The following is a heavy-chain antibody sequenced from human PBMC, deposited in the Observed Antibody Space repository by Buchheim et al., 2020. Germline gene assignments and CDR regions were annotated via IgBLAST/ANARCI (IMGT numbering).Heavy chain of an antibody. J-gene: IGHJ6*03. CDR3: ARDSGGYKPYYYYMDV. Sequence: QVQLVQSGAEVKKPGASVKVSCKASGHTFTSYYMHWVRQAPGQGLEWMGIINPSGGSTSYAQKFQGRVTMTRDTSPSTVYMELSSLRSENTAVYYCARDSGGYKPYYYYMDVWGKGTT. CDR2: INPSGGST. CDR1: GHTFTSYY. D-gene: IGHD2-15*01. V-gene: IGHV1-46*01.